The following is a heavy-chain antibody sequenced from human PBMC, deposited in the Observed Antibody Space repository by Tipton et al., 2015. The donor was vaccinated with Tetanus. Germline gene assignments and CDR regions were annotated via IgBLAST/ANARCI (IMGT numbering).Heavy chain of an antibody. CDR1: GYTFTHYG. D-gene: IGHD3/OR15-3a*01. CDR2: ISPFNENV. Sequence: QMQLVQSGAEVKKPGASVKVSCKASGYTFTHYGVNWVRQAPGQGLEWMGWISPFNENVNYVEKFQGRLTMTTDRSTATVYMDLRSLRSDDTAVYYCARGRGLGPHEYFEHWGQGTLVTVSS. CDR3: ARGRGLGPHEYFEH. V-gene: IGHV1-18*01. J-gene: IGHJ5*02.